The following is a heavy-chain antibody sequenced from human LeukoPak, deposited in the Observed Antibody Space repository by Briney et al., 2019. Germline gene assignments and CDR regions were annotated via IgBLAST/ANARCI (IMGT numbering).Heavy chain of an antibody. D-gene: IGHD6-25*01. V-gene: IGHV3-74*01. Sequence: GGSLRLSWAAAGFTFSSYWMHWVRQAPGKGLVWVSRINSDGSSTSYADSVKGRFTISRDNAKNTLYLQMNSLRAEDTAVYYCASPGDSSDYYYGMDVWGQGTTVTVSS. CDR3: ASPGDSSDYYYGMDV. CDR1: GFTFSSYW. CDR2: INSDGSST. J-gene: IGHJ6*02.